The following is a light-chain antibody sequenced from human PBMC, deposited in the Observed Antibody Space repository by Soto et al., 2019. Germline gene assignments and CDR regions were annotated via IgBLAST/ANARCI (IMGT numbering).Light chain of an antibody. CDR3: AAWDDSLSVL. V-gene: IGLV1-47*01. Sequence: QSVLTQPPSASGTPGQRVTISCSGRSSNIGSNDVYWYQQLPGTAHKLLIYRNNQRTSGVPDRFSGSKSGTSASLAISGLQSETEAEYYRAAWDDSLSVLFGGGTKLTVL. CDR2: RNN. J-gene: IGLJ2*01. CDR1: SSNIGSND.